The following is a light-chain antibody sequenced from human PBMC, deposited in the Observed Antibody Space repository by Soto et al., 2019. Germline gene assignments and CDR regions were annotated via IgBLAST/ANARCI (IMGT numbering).Light chain of an antibody. J-gene: IGKJ4*01. Sequence: DIVMSQSPDSLAVSLGERATINCKSSQSVFYSSNNKNYLAWYRQRPGQPPELLIYWASTRESGVPDRFSGSGSGTDVTLTISSLQAEDVAVYYCQQYYITPLTFGGGTKVEIK. CDR3: QQYYITPLT. CDR2: WAS. CDR1: QSVFYSSNNKNY. V-gene: IGKV4-1*01.